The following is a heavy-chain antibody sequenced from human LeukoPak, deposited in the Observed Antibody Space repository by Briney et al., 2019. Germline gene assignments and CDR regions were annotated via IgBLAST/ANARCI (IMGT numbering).Heavy chain of an antibody. Sequence: GGSLTLSCAASGFTFIDYYMTWIRHAPGKGLEWVSDISSSGISIYYGDSVNGLFTISRDAAKAPLSLQMNRRRAEDTAVYYCARARFRSGRYYFAYWGQGTLVTVSS. J-gene: IGHJ4*02. V-gene: IGHV3-11*01. CDR2: ISSSGISI. D-gene: IGHD2-15*01. CDR1: GFTFIDYY. CDR3: ARARFRSGRYYFAY.